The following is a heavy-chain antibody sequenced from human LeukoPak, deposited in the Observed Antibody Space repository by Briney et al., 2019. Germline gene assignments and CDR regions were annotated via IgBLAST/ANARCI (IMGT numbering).Heavy chain of an antibody. Sequence: SETLSLTCTVSGGSISSYYWSWIRQPAGKGLEWIGRIYTSGSTNYNPSLKSRVTMSVDTSKNQFSLKLSSVTAADTAVYYCARDRCGGDCQGRRYFDLWGRGTLVTVSS. V-gene: IGHV4-4*07. J-gene: IGHJ2*01. CDR2: IYTSGST. D-gene: IGHD2-21*02. CDR1: GGSISSYY. CDR3: ARDRCGGDCQGRRYFDL.